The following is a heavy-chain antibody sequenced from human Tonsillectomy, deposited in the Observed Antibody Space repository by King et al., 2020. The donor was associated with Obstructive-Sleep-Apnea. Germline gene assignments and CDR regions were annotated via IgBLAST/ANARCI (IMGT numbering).Heavy chain of an antibody. Sequence: VQLVESGAEVKKPGASVKVSCKASGYTFTGYYMHWVRQAPGQGLEWMGWINPNSGGTNYAQKFQGRVTMTRETSISTAYMELSRRRSDDTDVYYCARHRGYSYGSYGMDVWGHGTTVTVSS. CDR3: ARHRGYSYGSYGMDV. CDR1: GYTFTGYY. D-gene: IGHD5-18*01. V-gene: IGHV1-2*02. J-gene: IGHJ6*02. CDR2: INPNSGGT.